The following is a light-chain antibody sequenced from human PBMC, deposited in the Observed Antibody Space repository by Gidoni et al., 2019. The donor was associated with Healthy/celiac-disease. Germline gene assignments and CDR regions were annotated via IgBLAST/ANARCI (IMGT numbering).Light chain of an antibody. CDR1: SSDVGGSNY. J-gene: IGLJ1*01. CDR3: SSYTSSSTRV. Sequence: QSALTQPASVSGSPGQSITISCTRTSSDVGGSNYVSWYQQHPGKAPKLMIYEVSNRPSWVSKRFSGSKSGNTASLTISGLQAEDEADYYCSSYTSSSTRVFGTGTKVTVL. CDR2: EVS. V-gene: IGLV2-14*01.